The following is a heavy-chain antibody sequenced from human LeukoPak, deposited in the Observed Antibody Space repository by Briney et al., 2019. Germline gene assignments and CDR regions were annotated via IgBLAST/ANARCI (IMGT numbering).Heavy chain of an antibody. CDR2: INPNTGNP. CDR3: AIDQPVAGVSNFDS. J-gene: IGHJ4*02. D-gene: IGHD6-19*01. Sequence: ASLKVSCKAYGYTFTRYAMNWLRQAPGQGLEWIGWINPNTGNPTYAQAFTGRFVFSLDTSVSTAYLQISSLNTEDTAVYYCAIDQPVAGVSNFDSWGQGTLVTVSS. CDR1: GYTFTRYA. V-gene: IGHV7-4-1*02.